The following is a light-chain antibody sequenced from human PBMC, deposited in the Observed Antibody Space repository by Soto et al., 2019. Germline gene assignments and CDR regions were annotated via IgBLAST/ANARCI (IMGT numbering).Light chain of an antibody. Sequence: QSALTQPASVSGSPGQSITIACTGTSSHIGGYNFVSWYQQHPGKAPKLLIYDVGNRPSGVSNRFSGSKSGNTASLTISGLQAEDEAHYYCNSYRTVSTYVFGTGTKVTVL. CDR3: NSYRTVSTYV. CDR1: SSHIGGYNF. CDR2: DVG. J-gene: IGLJ1*01. V-gene: IGLV2-14*01.